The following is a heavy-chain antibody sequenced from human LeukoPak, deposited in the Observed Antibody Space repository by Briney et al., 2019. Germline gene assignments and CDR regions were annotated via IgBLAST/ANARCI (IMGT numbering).Heavy chain of an antibody. CDR1: GGSISSYY. V-gene: IGHV4-59*01. CDR2: IYYSGST. J-gene: IGHJ4*02. Sequence: SETLSLTCTVSGGSISSYYWSWIRQPPGKGLEWIGYIYYSGSTNYNTSLKSRVTISVDTSKNPFSLKLTSVTAADTAVYYCARAVGATTGNFDYWGQGTLVTVSS. D-gene: IGHD1-26*01. CDR3: ARAVGATTGNFDY.